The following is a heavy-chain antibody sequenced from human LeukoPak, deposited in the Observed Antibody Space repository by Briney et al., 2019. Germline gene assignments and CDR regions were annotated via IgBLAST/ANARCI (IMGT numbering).Heavy chain of an antibody. J-gene: IGHJ5*02. Sequence: ASVKVSYKASGYTFTGYYMHWVRQAPGQGLEWMGWINPNSGGTNYAQKFQGRVTMTRDTSISTAYMELSRLRSDDTAVYYCARAGYCGGDCYSDWFDPWGQGTLVTVSS. CDR3: ARAGYCGGDCYSDWFDP. D-gene: IGHD2-21*02. V-gene: IGHV1-2*02. CDR2: INPNSGGT. CDR1: GYTFTGYY.